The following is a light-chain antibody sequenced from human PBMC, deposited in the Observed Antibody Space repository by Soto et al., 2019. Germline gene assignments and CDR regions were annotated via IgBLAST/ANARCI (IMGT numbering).Light chain of an antibody. CDR3: QQYNNWPYT. J-gene: IGKJ2*01. Sequence: EIVMTQSPATLSVSPGERATLSCRASQSVSSNLAWYQQKPGQAPRLLIYGASTRATGVPARFSGSGSGTEFTLTISSLQSEDFAVYYCQQYNNWPYTFGQGTSWRSN. CDR2: GAS. V-gene: IGKV3-15*01. CDR1: QSVSSN.